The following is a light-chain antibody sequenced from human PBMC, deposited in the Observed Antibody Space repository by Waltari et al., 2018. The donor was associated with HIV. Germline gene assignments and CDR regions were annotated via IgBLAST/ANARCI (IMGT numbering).Light chain of an antibody. Sequence: DVVMTQSPLSLPVTLGQPASISCRSSQSLVYSDGNLYLNWFQQRPSQSQRRLIYKVSNRDSGVPDRFSGSGSGTDFTLKISRVEAEDIGIYYCMQGTHFPPTFGQGTKVEI. J-gene: IGKJ1*01. CDR3: MQGTHFPPT. V-gene: IGKV2-30*01. CDR1: QSLVYSDGNLY. CDR2: KVS.